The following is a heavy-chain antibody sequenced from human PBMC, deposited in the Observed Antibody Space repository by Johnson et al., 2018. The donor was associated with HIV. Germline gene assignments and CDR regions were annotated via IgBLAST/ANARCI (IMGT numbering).Heavy chain of an antibody. CDR3: ATIMSYYGRGAFDI. D-gene: IGHD3-10*01. J-gene: IGHJ3*02. V-gene: IGHV3-23*04. Sequence: VQLVESGGGLVQPGQSLRLSCAASAFSFSKYAMTWVRQAPGKGLEWVSSITGSGVTTYYTNSVKGRFTISRDNSKLFLQMNSLRAEDTAVYYCATIMSYYGRGAFDIWG. CDR2: ITGSGVTT. CDR1: AFSFSKYA.